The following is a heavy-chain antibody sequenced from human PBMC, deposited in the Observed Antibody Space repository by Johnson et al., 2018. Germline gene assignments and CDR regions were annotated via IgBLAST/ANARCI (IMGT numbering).Heavy chain of an antibody. J-gene: IGHJ6*02. Sequence: VQLVQSGGGLVQPGGSLRLSCAASGFTFSSYSMNWVRQAPGKGLEWVSYISSSSSTIYYADSVKGRFTISRDNAKNSLYLQMNSLRDEDTAVYYGARGAGGTEESRRNYYYGMDVWGQGTTVTVSS. CDR1: GFTFSSYS. V-gene: IGHV3-48*02. CDR3: ARGAGGTEESRRNYYYGMDV. CDR2: ISSSSSTI. D-gene: IGHD3-16*01.